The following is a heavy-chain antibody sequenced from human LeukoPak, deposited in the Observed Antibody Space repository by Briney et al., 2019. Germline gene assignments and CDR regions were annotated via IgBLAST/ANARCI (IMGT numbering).Heavy chain of an antibody. Sequence: ASVKVSCKASGYTFSGSYIHWVRQAPGQGLKWLGRINPNSGDTNYAQNLHGRVTMTRDTSITTAYMELNSLTSDDTAVYFCARSAEHCNNGVCFTDYYMDVWGKGTTVTVSS. CDR1: GYTFSGSY. CDR2: INPNSGDT. D-gene: IGHD2-8*01. CDR3: ARSAEHCNNGVCFTDYYMDV. V-gene: IGHV1-2*06. J-gene: IGHJ6*03.